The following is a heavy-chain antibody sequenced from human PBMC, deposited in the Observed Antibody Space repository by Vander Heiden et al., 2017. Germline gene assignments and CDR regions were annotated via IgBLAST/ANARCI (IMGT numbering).Heavy chain of an antibody. D-gene: IGHD3-22*01. CDR2: IWYDGSNK. V-gene: IGHV3-33*01. J-gene: IGHJ4*02. CDR1: GFTFSSYG. CDR3: ARDLDYYDSSGTFDY. Sequence: QVQLVESGGGVVQPGRSLRLSCAASGFTFSSYGMHWVRQAPGKGLEWVAVIWYDGSNKYYADSGKGRFTISRDNSKNTLYLQMNSLRAEDTAVYYCARDLDYYDSSGTFDYWGQGTLVTVSS.